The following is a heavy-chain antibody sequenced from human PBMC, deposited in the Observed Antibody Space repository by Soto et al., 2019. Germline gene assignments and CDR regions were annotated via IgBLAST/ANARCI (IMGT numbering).Heavy chain of an antibody. Sequence: PSETLSLTCTVSGGSISSYYWSWIRQPPGKGLEWIGYIYYSGSTNYNPSLKSRVTISVDTSKNQFSLKLSSVTAADTAVYYCATEAAGNWFDPWGQGTLVTVSS. V-gene: IGHV4-59*01. CDR1: GGSISSYY. CDR3: ATEAAGNWFDP. J-gene: IGHJ5*02. CDR2: IYYSGST. D-gene: IGHD6-13*01.